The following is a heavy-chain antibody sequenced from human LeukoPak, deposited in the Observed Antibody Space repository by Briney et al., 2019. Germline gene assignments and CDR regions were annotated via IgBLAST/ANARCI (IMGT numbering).Heavy chain of an antibody. Sequence: GGSLRLSCAASGFTFTTYGMHWVRQAPGKGLEWVAVIWYDGSNEFYLDSVRGRFTISRHNSKNTLYLQMNSLRAEDTAVYYCARDSVRDGYNSDYFDFWGQGTLVTVSS. CDR1: GFTFTTYG. J-gene: IGHJ4*02. D-gene: IGHD5-24*01. V-gene: IGHV3-33*01. CDR3: ARDSVRDGYNSDYFDF. CDR2: IWYDGSNE.